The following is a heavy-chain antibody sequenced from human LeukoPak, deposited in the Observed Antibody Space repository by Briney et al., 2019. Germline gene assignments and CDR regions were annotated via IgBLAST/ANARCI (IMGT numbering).Heavy chain of an antibody. J-gene: IGHJ6*02. Sequence: SETLSLTCTVSGGSISGYYWSWIRQPPGKGLEWIGYIYYSGSTNYNPSLKSRVTISVDTSKNQFSLKLSSVTAADTAVYYCARDATVTTIPDDYYYGMDVWGQGTTVTVSS. D-gene: IGHD4-11*01. V-gene: IGHV4-59*01. CDR3: ARDATVTTIPDDYYYGMDV. CDR1: GGSISGYY. CDR2: IYYSGST.